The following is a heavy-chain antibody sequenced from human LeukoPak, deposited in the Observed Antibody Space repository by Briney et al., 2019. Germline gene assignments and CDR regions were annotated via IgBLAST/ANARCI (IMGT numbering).Heavy chain of an antibody. J-gene: IGHJ4*01. CDR3: ARDNRPLWVGAAAKLDY. D-gene: IGHD3-10*01. CDR2: IYYSGST. CDR1: GGSISSYY. V-gene: IGHV4-59*01. Sequence: SETLSLTCTVSGGSISSYYWSWIRQPPGKGLEWIGYIYYSGSTNYNPSLKSRVTISVDTSKNQFSLKLSSVTAADTAVYYCARDNRPLWVGAAAKLDYWGHGIPVTVSS.